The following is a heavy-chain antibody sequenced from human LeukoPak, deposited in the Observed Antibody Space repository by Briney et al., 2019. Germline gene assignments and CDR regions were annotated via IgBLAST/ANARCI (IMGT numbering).Heavy chain of an antibody. CDR1: GFTFSSYG. D-gene: IGHD3-10*01. J-gene: IGHJ4*02. CDR2: ISYDGSNK. CDR3: AKDGSGSYPPLDY. Sequence: GGSLRLSCAASGFTFSSYGMHWVRQAPGKGLEWVAVISYDGSNKYYADSVKGRFTFSRDNSKNTLYLQMNSLRAEDTAVYYCAKDGSGSYPPLDYWGQGTLVTASS. V-gene: IGHV3-30*18.